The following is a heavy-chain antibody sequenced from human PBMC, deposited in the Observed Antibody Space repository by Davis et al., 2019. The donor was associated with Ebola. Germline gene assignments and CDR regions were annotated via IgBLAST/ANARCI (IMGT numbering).Heavy chain of an antibody. D-gene: IGHD4-17*01. CDR3: ARGDYAEAAFDV. J-gene: IGHJ3*01. CDR2: MYYSGNA. Sequence: PSETLSLTCNVPGGSISSSNSFWGWIRQPPGKGLEWIGNMYYSGNAYYDPSLKSRATISVDASKNQFFLTLMSVTATDTAVYYCARGDYAEAAFDVWGQGTVVTVSS. CDR1: GGSISSSNSF. V-gene: IGHV4-39*01.